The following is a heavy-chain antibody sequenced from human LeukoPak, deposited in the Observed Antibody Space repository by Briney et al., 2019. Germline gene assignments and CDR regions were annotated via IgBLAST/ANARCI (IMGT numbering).Heavy chain of an antibody. CDR1: GFTFSGYS. V-gene: IGHV3-48*01. Sequence: PGGSLRLSCAASGFTFSGYSMNWVRQAPGKGLEWVLYIISSSSTIYYADSVKGRFTISRDNAKNSLYLQMNSLRAEDTAVYYCARDRYTRRYFDYWGQGTLVTVSS. CDR2: IISSSSTI. D-gene: IGHD6-13*01. J-gene: IGHJ4*02. CDR3: ARDRYTRRYFDY.